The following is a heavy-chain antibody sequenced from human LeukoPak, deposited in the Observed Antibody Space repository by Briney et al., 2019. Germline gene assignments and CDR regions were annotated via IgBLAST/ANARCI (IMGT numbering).Heavy chain of an antibody. Sequence: SETLSLTCTVSGGSISSGSYYWSWIRQPPGKGLEWIGYIYYSGSTNYNPSLKSRVTISVDTSKNQFSLKLSSVTAADTAVYYCARDGDEAVAGTLNHWGQGTLVTVSS. V-gene: IGHV4-61*01. CDR1: GGSISSGSYY. D-gene: IGHD6-19*01. J-gene: IGHJ5*02. CDR3: ARDGDEAVAGTLNH. CDR2: IYYSGST.